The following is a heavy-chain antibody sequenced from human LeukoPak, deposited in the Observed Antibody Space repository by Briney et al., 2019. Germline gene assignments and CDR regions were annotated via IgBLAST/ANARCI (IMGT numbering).Heavy chain of an antibody. Sequence: SGGSLRLSCAASGFTFSSYAMSWVRQAPGKGLEWVSAISGSGGSTYYADSVKGRFTISRDNSKNTLYLQMNSLRAEDTAVYYCAKVGRPAPDSSGYYIDYWGQGTLVTVSS. J-gene: IGHJ4*02. V-gene: IGHV3-23*01. CDR1: GFTFSSYA. D-gene: IGHD3-22*01. CDR3: AKVGRPAPDSSGYYIDY. CDR2: ISGSGGST.